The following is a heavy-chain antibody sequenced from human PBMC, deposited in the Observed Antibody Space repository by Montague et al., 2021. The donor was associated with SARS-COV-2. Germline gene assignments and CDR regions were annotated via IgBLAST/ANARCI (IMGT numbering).Heavy chain of an antibody. Sequence: SLRLSCAASGFTFSSYGMHWVRQAPGQGLEWVSSISSSSSYIYYADSVKGRFTISRDNAKNSLYLQMNSLRAEDTAVYYCARDPFYDILTGYYSNWGQGTLVTVSS. V-gene: IGHV3-21*01. CDR1: GFTFSSYG. D-gene: IGHD3-9*01. CDR2: ISSSSSYI. CDR3: ARDPFYDILTGYYSN. J-gene: IGHJ4*02.